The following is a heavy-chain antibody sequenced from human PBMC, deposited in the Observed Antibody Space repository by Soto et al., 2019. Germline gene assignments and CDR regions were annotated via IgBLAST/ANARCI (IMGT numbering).Heavy chain of an antibody. Sequence: GESLKISWKGSGYTFSSYRIVWLRQVPGKGLEWMGIISPGDSDTKYSQSFQGQVTISADKSISTAYLQWSSLKASDTAIYYCATPKSYTIFGVFTHALAAWGQGTLGTVSA. D-gene: IGHD3-3*01. CDR3: ATPKSYTIFGVFTHALAA. V-gene: IGHV5-51*01. CDR1: GYTFSSYR. CDR2: ISPGDSDT. J-gene: IGHJ5*02.